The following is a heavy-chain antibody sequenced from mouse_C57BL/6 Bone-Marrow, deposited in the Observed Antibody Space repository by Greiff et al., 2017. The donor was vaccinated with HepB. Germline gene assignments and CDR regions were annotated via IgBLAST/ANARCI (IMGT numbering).Heavy chain of an antibody. V-gene: IGHV1-64*01. CDR2: IHPNSGST. CDR3: ARGELGDYFDY. D-gene: IGHD4-1*01. CDR1: GYTFTSYW. Sequence: QVQLQQPGAELVKPGASVKLSCKASGYTFTSYWMHWVKQRPGQGLEWIGIIHPNSGSTNYNEKFKSKATLTVDKSSSTAYMQLSSLTSEDSAVYYCARGELGDYFDYWGQGTTLTVSS. J-gene: IGHJ2*01.